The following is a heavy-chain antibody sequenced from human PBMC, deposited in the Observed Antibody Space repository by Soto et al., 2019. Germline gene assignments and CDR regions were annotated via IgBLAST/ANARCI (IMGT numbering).Heavy chain of an antibody. CDR3: ARSYCADSVSCNWFDP. CDR2: INYSGRS. CDR1: GDSSSTYY. D-gene: IGHD2-8*02. V-gene: IGHV4-59*01. J-gene: IGHJ5*02. Sequence: QVQLQESGPGLVKSSETLSLTCSVSGDSSSTYYWGWIRQPPGKGLEWIGYINYSGRSNHNPPLMSPLSISVDASKNHVSLKLTSVTAADTAVYYCARSYCADSVSCNWFDPWGQGTLVVVSS.